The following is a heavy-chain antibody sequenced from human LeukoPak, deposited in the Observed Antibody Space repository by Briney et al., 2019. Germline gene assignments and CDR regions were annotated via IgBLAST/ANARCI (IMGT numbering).Heavy chain of an antibody. CDR1: GFTFSGSA. CDR2: IRSKANSYAT. Sequence: EGPLRLSCAASGFTFSGSAMYWVRQASGKGLEWVGRIRSKANSYATAYAASVKGRFTITRDDSKNTAYLQMNSLKTEDTAVYYCTSHNYYDSSGYPIDYWGQGTLVTVSS. D-gene: IGHD3-22*01. CDR3: TSHNYYDSSGYPIDY. J-gene: IGHJ4*02. V-gene: IGHV3-73*01.